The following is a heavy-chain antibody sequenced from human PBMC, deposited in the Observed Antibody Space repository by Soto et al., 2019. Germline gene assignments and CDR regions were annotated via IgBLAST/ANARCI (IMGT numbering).Heavy chain of an antibody. V-gene: IGHV3-53*02. J-gene: IGHJ4*02. Sequence: EVQLVETGGGLIQPGGSVRLSCAASGFTVSSAYMSWVRQAPGKGLEWVSVIYSGGSTYYADSLKGRFTISRDNSKNTLNLQMNSLRAEDTAVYYCARGGFAPFDYWGQGTMVTVSS. CDR3: ARGGFAPFDY. CDR1: GFTVSSAY. CDR2: IYSGGST.